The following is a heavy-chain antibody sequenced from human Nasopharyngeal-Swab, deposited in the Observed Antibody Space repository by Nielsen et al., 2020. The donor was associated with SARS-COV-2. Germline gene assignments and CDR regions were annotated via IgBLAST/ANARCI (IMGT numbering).Heavy chain of an antibody. V-gene: IGHV3-30*18. CDR2: ISYDGRNT. CDR3: AKQSWGYSYGYYFDY. Sequence: GESLKISCEASGFTFSNYGMHWVRQAPGKGLEWVAVISYDGRNTYYADSVKGRFTISRDNSKNTLYLQMNSLRAEDTAVYYCAKQSWGYSYGYYFDYWGQGTLVTVSS. J-gene: IGHJ4*02. CDR1: GFTFSNYG. D-gene: IGHD5-18*01.